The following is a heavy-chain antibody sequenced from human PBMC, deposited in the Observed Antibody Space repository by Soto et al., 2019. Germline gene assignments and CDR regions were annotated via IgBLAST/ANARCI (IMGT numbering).Heavy chain of an antibody. CDR3: ARFGTYYDSSGFAY. V-gene: IGHV3-74*03. D-gene: IGHD3-22*01. Sequence: PGGSLRLSCAASGFTFSHNWMHWVRQAPGKGLEWVSRIDSGGRSTTYADFVQGRFTISRDNAKNTLYLQMNSLAAEDTAVYYCARFGTYYDSSGFAYWGQGTLVTVSS. CDR2: IDSGGRST. CDR1: GFTFSHNW. J-gene: IGHJ4*02.